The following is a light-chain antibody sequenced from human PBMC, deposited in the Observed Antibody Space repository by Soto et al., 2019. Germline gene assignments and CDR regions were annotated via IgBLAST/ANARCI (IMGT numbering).Light chain of an antibody. CDR3: QQYGSSTPIP. Sequence: IVLTQPPGTLSLSPGERATLSCRASPSVSSSYLTWYQQKPGQAPRLLIYGASSRATGIPDRFSGSGSGPDFTLTISRLEPEDVAVYYCQQYGSSTPIPFGQGTRLEIK. CDR1: PSVSSSY. J-gene: IGKJ5*01. CDR2: GAS. V-gene: IGKV3-20*01.